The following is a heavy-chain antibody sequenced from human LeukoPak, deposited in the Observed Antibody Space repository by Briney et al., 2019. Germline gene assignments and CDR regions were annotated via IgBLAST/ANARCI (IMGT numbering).Heavy chain of an antibody. V-gene: IGHV1-69*13. CDR1: GGTFSSYA. D-gene: IGHD3-3*01. Sequence: SVTVSCKASGGTFSSYAISWVRQAPGQGLEWMGGIIPIFGTANYAQKFQGRVTITADESTSTAYMELSSLRSEDTAVYYCARATYDFWSGYYIPGWGQGTLVTVSS. CDR2: IIPIFGTA. J-gene: IGHJ4*02. CDR3: ARATYDFWSGYYIPG.